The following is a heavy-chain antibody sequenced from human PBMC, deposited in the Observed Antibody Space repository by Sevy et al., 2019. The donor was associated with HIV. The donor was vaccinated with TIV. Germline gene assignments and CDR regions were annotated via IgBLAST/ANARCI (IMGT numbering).Heavy chain of an antibody. V-gene: IGHV4-4*07. CDR2: IDTSGGT. CDR3: ARYNFWSGHYDYFDY. Sequence: SETLSLTCSVSGGSISSHYWSWIRQPAGEGLEWIGRIDTSGGTNYNPPLKTRVTMSIDTSKNQFSLRLRSVTAADTAVYYCARYNFWSGHYDYFDYWGPGALVTVSS. CDR1: GGSISSHY. D-gene: IGHD3-3*01. J-gene: IGHJ4*02.